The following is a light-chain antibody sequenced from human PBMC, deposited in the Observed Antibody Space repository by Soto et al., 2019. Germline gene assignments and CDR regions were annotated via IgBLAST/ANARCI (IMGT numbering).Light chain of an antibody. CDR2: DVS. V-gene: IGLV2-14*01. CDR1: RSDVGGYNY. J-gene: IGLJ2*01. CDR3: SSYTSSSTLGV. Sequence: QPASVSGSPGQSITISCTGTRSDVGGYNYVSWYQQHPGKAPKLMIFDVSNRPSGVSNRFSGSKSGNTASLTISGLQAEDEADYYCSSYTSSSTLGVFGGGTKVTVL.